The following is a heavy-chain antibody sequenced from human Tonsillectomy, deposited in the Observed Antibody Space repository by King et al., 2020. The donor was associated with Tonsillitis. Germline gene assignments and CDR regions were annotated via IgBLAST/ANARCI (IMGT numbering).Heavy chain of an antibody. CDR3: ARDKVGYPNWFDP. CDR2: ISAYNGKK. D-gene: IGHD2-2*03. CDR1: GYSLTSEG. J-gene: IGHJ5*02. Sequence: QLVQSGGEVKKPGASVKVSCKASGYSLTSEGNSWVRQDPGQGLEWMGCISAYNGKKNYEQKFQGRVTMTTETSTGTAYMELRSLRSDDTAVYYCARDKVGYPNWFDPWGQGTLVTVST. V-gene: IGHV1-18*01.